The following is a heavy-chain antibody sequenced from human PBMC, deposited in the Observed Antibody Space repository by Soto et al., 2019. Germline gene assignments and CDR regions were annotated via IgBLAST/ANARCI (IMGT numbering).Heavy chain of an antibody. J-gene: IGHJ5*02. D-gene: IGHD6-19*01. CDR3: ARGALTVANWFGP. Sequence: QVQLVQSGAEVKKPGASVKVSCKASGYTFTDYYMNWERQAPGQGLEWMGWINPNNGVTNYAQKFQGRVTMTRDTSISTAYMALSRLRCDDTALYYCARGALTVANWFGPWGQGTQVTVSS. CDR1: GYTFTDYY. CDR2: INPNNGVT. V-gene: IGHV1-2*02.